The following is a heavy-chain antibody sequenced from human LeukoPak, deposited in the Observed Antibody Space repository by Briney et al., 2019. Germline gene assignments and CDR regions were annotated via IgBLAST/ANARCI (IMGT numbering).Heavy chain of an antibody. CDR2: ISYDGSEK. D-gene: IGHD2-8*02. CDR1: GFTFNSFG. V-gene: IGHV3-30*01. J-gene: IGHJ4*02. Sequence: GGSLRLSCAASGFTFNSFGMHWVRQAPGKGLEWVAAISYDGSEKFYADSVKGRFTISRDNSRSTLYLQMNSLRTDDSTIYYCATGGYTNYWSYFDYRGQGTLVTVSS. CDR3: ATGGYTNYWSYFDY.